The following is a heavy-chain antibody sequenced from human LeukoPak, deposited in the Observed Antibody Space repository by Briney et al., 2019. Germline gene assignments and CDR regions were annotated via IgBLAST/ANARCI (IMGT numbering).Heavy chain of an antibody. D-gene: IGHD5-12*01. CDR2: IKQDGSEK. CDR1: GFTFSRYW. J-gene: IGHJ4*02. V-gene: IGHV3-7*01. Sequence: GGSLRLSCAASGFTFSRYWMSWVRQAPGKGLEWVANIKQDGSEKYYVDSVKGRFTISRDNAKNSLYLQMNSLRAGDTAVYYCARGGWLPDYWGQGALVTVSS. CDR3: ARGGWLPDY.